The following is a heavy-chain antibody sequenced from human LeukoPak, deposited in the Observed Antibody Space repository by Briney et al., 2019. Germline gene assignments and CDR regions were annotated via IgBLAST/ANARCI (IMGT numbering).Heavy chain of an antibody. J-gene: IGHJ4*02. D-gene: IGHD3-22*01. Sequence: GRSLRLSCAASGFTFSSYGMHWVRQAPGKGLEWVAVISYDGSNKYYADSVKGRFTISRDNSKNTLYLQMNSLRAEDTAVYYCAKARLDYYDSSGPDYWGQGTLVTVSS. CDR3: AKARLDYYDSSGPDY. V-gene: IGHV3-30*18. CDR1: GFTFSSYG. CDR2: ISYDGSNK.